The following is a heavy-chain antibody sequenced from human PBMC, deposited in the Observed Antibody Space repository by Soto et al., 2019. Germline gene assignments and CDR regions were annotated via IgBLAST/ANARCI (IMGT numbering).Heavy chain of an antibody. CDR1: GGSISSGGYY. Sequence: QVQLQESGPGLVKPSQTLSPTCTVSGGSISSGGYYWSWIRQHPGKGLEWIGYIYYSGSTYYNPSLKSRVTLSVDTSKSQCSLKLSSVTAADTAVYYCARVVASYRDGSGSYGIDYWGQGTLVTVSS. J-gene: IGHJ4*02. CDR2: IYYSGST. CDR3: ARVVASYRDGSGSYGIDY. V-gene: IGHV4-31*03. D-gene: IGHD3-10*01.